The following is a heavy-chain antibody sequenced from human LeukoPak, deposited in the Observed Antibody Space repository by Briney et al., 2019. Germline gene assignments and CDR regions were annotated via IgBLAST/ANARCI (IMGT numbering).Heavy chain of an antibody. D-gene: IGHD3-9*01. J-gene: IGHJ4*02. CDR1: GFTFSSYS. CDR3: AKDLTGGYFDWFFDY. V-gene: IGHV3-21*04. Sequence: GGSLRLSCAASGFTFSSYSMNWVRQAPGKGLEWVSSISSSSSYIYYADSVKGRFTISRDNAKNSLYLQMNSLRAEDTAVYYCAKDLTGGYFDWFFDYWGQGTLVTVSS. CDR2: ISSSSSYI.